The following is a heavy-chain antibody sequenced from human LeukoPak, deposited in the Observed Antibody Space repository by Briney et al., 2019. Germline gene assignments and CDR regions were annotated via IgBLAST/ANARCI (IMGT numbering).Heavy chain of an antibody. J-gene: IGHJ4*02. Sequence: GGSLRLSCAASGFTFSSYWMSWVRQAPGKGLEWVANIKQDGSEKYYVDSVKGRFTISRDNAKNSLYLQMNSLRAEDTAVYYCARDIRPVTTRTVIWYWGQGTLVTVSS. CDR1: GFTFSSYW. CDR2: IKQDGSEK. D-gene: IGHD4-17*01. CDR3: ARDIRPVTTRTVIWY. V-gene: IGHV3-7*01.